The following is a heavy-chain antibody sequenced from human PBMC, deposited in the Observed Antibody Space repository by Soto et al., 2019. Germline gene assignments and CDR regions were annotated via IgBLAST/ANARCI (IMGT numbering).Heavy chain of an antibody. CDR3: AKDPNGDYVGAFDF. V-gene: IGHV3-74*01. D-gene: IGHD4-17*01. CDR1: GFTFSSYW. Sequence: EVQLVESGGGLVQPGGSLRLSCAASGFTFSSYWMHWVRQAPGKGLVWVSRFNSDGSSTSYADSVKGRFTISRDNSKNTLYLQMNSLTAEDTAVYFCAKDPNGDYVGAFDFWGRGTMVTVSS. J-gene: IGHJ3*01. CDR2: FNSDGSST.